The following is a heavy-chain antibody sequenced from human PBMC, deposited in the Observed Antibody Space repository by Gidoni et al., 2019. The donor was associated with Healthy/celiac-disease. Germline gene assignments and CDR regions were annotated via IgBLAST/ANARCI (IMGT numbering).Heavy chain of an antibody. D-gene: IGHD3-22*01. CDR3: ARSDYYDSSGYEGDGMDV. CDR2: IDPSDSYT. Sequence: EVQLVQSGAEVKKPGESLRISCKGSGYSFTSYWISWVRQMPGKGLEWMGRIDPSDSYTNYSPSFQGHVTISADKSISTAYLQWSSLKASDTAMYYCARSDYYDSSGYEGDGMDVWGQGTTVTVSS. J-gene: IGHJ6*02. V-gene: IGHV5-10-1*03. CDR1: GYSFTSYW.